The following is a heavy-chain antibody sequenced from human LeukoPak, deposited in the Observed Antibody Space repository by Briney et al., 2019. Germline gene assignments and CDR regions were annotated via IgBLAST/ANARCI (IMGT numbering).Heavy chain of an antibody. J-gene: IGHJ5*02. Sequence: ASVKVSCKASGYTFTSYDINWVRQATGQGLEWMGWMNPNSGNTGYAQEFQGRVTMTRNTSISTAYMELSSLRSEDTAVYYCARDRSVAGTFWFDPWGQGTLVTVSS. D-gene: IGHD6-19*01. CDR1: GYTFTSYD. V-gene: IGHV1-8*01. CDR3: ARDRSVAGTFWFDP. CDR2: MNPNSGNT.